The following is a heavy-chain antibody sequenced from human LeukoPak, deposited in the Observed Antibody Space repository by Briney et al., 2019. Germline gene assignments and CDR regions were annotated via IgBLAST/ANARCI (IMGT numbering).Heavy chain of an antibody. CDR3: ARDRRASGTLDFDY. CDR2: INTNSGGT. Sequence: ASVTVSCTASGYPFTSYYIHWVRQAPGQGLEWMGWINTNSGGTNYEQKFQGRVTMTRDTSISTAYMELTRLRSDDTAVYYCARDRRASGTLDFDYWGQGTQVTVSS. V-gene: IGHV1-2*02. J-gene: IGHJ4*02. D-gene: IGHD3-10*01. CDR1: GYPFTSYY.